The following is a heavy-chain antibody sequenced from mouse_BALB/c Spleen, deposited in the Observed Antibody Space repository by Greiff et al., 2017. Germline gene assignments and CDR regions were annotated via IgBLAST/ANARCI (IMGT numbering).Heavy chain of an antibody. CDR3: ARTYRYGEDYAMDY. V-gene: IGHV1-14*01. J-gene: IGHJ4*01. CDR1: GYTFTSYV. Sequence: VQLQQSGPELVKPGASVKMSCKASGYTFTSYVMHWVKQKPGQGLEWIGYINPYNDGTKYNEKFKGKATLTSDKSSSTAYMELSSMTSEDSAVYYCARTYRYGEDYAMDYWGQGTSVTVSS. CDR2: INPYNDGT. D-gene: IGHD2-14*01.